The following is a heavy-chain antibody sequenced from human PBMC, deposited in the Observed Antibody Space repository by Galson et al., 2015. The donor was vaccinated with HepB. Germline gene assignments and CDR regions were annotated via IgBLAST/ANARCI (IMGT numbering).Heavy chain of an antibody. D-gene: IGHD3-10*01. Sequence: SLRLSCAASGFTFSGSAIHWVRQASGKGPEWIGHIRSKATNYAALYVPSRKGRFIVSRDDSKNMAYLHMMSLKTEDTEEHYCVGSGSLSGFGRRWGQGTLVTVPS. CDR1: GFTFSGSA. CDR2: IRSKATNYAA. CDR3: VGSGSLSGFGRR. V-gene: IGHV3-73*01. J-gene: IGHJ4*02.